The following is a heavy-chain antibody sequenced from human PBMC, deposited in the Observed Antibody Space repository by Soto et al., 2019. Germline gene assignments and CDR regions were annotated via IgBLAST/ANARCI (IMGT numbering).Heavy chain of an antibody. D-gene: IGHD3-22*01. CDR3: ARGPHDSSGYEAFDI. CDR1: GYTFTDYA. Sequence: ASVKVSCKASGYTFTDYAIQWVRQAPGQRLEWMGWINAGNGNTKYSQKFQGRVTITRDTSASTAYIELSSLRSEDTAVYYCARGPHDSSGYEAFDIWGQGTMVTVSS. CDR2: INAGNGNT. J-gene: IGHJ3*02. V-gene: IGHV1-3*01.